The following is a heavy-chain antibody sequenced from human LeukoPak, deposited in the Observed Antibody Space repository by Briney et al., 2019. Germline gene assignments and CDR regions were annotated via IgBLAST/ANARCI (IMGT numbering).Heavy chain of an antibody. Sequence: GGSLRLSCAASGFTFSNAWMSWVRQAPGKWLGWVGRIKSKTDGGTTDYTAPVKGRFTISRDDSKNTLYLRMNSLKTEDTAVYYCALGGDYFDYWGQGTLVTVSS. CDR3: ALGGDYFDY. D-gene: IGHD3-16*01. V-gene: IGHV3-15*01. CDR2: IKSKTDGGTT. CDR1: GFTFSNAW. J-gene: IGHJ4*02.